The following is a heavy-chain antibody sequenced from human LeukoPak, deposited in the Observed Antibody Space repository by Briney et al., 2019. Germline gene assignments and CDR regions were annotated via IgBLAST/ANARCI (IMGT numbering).Heavy chain of an antibody. CDR1: GGSISSGTYY. V-gene: IGHV4-39*07. D-gene: IGHD4-17*01. J-gene: IGHJ1*01. CDR3: ARDMTTVTSFQH. Sequence: SETLSLTCTVSGGSISSGTYYWGWIRQPPGKGLEWIGSIYYSGSTYYNPSLKSRVTISVDTSKNQFSLKLSSVTASDTAVYYCARDMTTVTSFQHWGQGTLVTVSS. CDR2: IYYSGST.